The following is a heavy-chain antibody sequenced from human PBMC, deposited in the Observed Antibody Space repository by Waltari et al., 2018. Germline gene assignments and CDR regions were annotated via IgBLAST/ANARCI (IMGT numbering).Heavy chain of an antibody. CDR1: GFTFSGSA. Sequence: EVQLVESGGGFVQPGGSLKLSCAASGFTFSGSAMHWVSQASGQGLEWVGRIRSKANSYATAYAASVKGRFTISRDDSKNTAYLQMNSLKTEDTAVYYCTRLIMTTGDYYYYGMDVWGQGTTVTVSS. J-gene: IGHJ6*02. CDR3: TRLIMTTGDYYYYGMDV. V-gene: IGHV3-73*01. CDR2: IRSKANSYAT. D-gene: IGHD4-17*01.